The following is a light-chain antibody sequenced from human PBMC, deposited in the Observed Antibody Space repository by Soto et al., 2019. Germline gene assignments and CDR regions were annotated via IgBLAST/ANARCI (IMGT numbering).Light chain of an antibody. CDR3: CSYAGSSLWM. Sequence: QSVLTQPAAVSGSLGQSITISYSGSGSDIGNYNLVSWYQQQPGKVPRLIIYEVNKGPSGVSNRFSGSKSGNTASLTISDLQPDDECLYYCCSYAGSSLWMFGGGTKATVL. J-gene: IGLJ3*02. CDR1: GSDIGNYNL. V-gene: IGLV2-23*02. CDR2: EVN.